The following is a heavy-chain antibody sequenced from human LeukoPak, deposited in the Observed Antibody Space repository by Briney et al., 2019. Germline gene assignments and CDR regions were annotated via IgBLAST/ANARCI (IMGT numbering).Heavy chain of an antibody. CDR1: GGSFSGYY. CDR2: INRSGST. CDR3: ARGVVVVVAATPGGGYYYYGMDV. Sequence: SETLSLTCAVYGGSFSGYYWSWIRQPPGKGLEWIGEINRSGSTNYNPSLKSRVTISVDTSKNQFSLELSSVTAADTAVYYCARGVVVVVAATPGGGYYYYGMDVWGQGTTVTVSS. J-gene: IGHJ6*02. V-gene: IGHV4-34*01. D-gene: IGHD2-15*01.